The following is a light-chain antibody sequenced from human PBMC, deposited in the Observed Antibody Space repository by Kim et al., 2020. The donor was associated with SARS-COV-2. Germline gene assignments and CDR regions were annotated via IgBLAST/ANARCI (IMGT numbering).Light chain of an antibody. J-gene: IGLJ3*02. Sequence: NFMLTQPHSVSESPGKTVTISCTRSSGSIASNYVQWYQQRPGSSPTTVIYEDNERPPGVPDRFSGSIDSSSNSASLTISGLKTEDEADYYCQSYDRSNQVFGGGTKLTVL. V-gene: IGLV6-57*01. CDR2: EDN. CDR3: QSYDRSNQV. CDR1: SGSIASNY.